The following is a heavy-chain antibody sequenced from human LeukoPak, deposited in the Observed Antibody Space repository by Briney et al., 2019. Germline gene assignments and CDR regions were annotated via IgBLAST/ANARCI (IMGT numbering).Heavy chain of an antibody. CDR1: GGSFSGYY. Sequence: SETLSLTCAVYGGSFSGYYWSWIRQPPGKGLEWIGEINHSGSTNYNPSLKSRVTISVDTSKNQFSLKLSSVTAADTAVYYCARGPIAAAGMTRRYNWFDPWGQGTLVTVSS. V-gene: IGHV4-34*01. J-gene: IGHJ5*02. D-gene: IGHD6-13*01. CDR3: ARGPIAAAGMTRRYNWFDP. CDR2: INHSGST.